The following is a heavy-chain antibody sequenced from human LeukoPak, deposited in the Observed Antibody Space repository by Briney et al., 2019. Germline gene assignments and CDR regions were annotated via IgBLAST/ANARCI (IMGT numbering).Heavy chain of an antibody. CDR2: IYTSGST. J-gene: IGHJ5*02. Sequence: PSETLSLTCTVSGGSISSGSYYWSWIRQPAGKGLEWIGRIYTSGSTNYNPSLKSRVTISVDTSKNQFSLKLSSVTAADTAVYYCARDSLEWVTTVMGYSWFDPWGQGTLVTVSS. V-gene: IGHV4-61*02. D-gene: IGHD4-17*01. CDR3: ARDSLEWVTTVMGYSWFDP. CDR1: GGSISSGSYY.